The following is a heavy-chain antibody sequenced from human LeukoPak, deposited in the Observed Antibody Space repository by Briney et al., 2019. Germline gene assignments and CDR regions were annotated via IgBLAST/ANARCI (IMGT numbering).Heavy chain of an antibody. CDR2: ISGSGGST. J-gene: IGHJ3*02. V-gene: IGHV3-23*01. D-gene: IGHD2-2*01. CDR1: GFTFSSYG. Sequence: GGSLRLSCAASGFTFSSYGMSWVRQAPGKGLEWVSAISGSGGSTYYADSVKGRFTISRDNSKNTLYLQMNSLKTEDTAVYYCTSGRYCSSTCCFNDAFDIWGQGTMVTVSS. CDR3: TSGRYCSSTCCFNDAFDI.